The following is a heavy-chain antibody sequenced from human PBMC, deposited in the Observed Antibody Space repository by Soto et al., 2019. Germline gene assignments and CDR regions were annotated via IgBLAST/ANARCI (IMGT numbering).Heavy chain of an antibody. V-gene: IGHV1-69*02. D-gene: IGHD3-9*01. CDR2: IIPILGIA. J-gene: IGHJ4*02. Sequence: SVKVSCKASGGTFSSYTISWVRQAPGQGLEWMGRIIPILGIANYAQKFQGRVTITADKSTSTAYMEPSSLRSEDTALYYCASANYDILTGYYPPDYWGQGTLVTVSS. CDR3: ASANYDILTGYYPPDY. CDR1: GGTFSSYT.